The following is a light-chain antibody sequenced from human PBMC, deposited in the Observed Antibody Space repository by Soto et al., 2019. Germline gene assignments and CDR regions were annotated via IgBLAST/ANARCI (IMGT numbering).Light chain of an antibody. CDR2: AAS. J-gene: IGKJ4*01. CDR3: QQLNSYPLT. V-gene: IGKV1-9*01. Sequence: DIVLTQSPSFLSASVGDRVTISCRASQGISSYLAWYQQRPGKAPKLLIYAASTLHSGIPSRFSGSGSGTEFTLTISSLQPEDFATYYCQQLNSYPLTFGGGTKVEIK. CDR1: QGISSY.